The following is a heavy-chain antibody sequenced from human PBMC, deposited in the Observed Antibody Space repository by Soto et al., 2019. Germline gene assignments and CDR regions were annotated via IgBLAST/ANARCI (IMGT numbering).Heavy chain of an antibody. CDR2: ISGSGGST. V-gene: IGHV3-23*01. CDR1: GFTFSSYA. D-gene: IGHD6-19*01. CDR3: ARKGGIAVAPYFDY. J-gene: IGHJ4*02. Sequence: GGSLRLSCAVSGFTFSSYAMSWVRQAPGKGLEWVSAISGSGGSTYYADSVKGRFTISRDNSKNTLYLQMNSLRAEDTAVYYCARKGGIAVAPYFDYWGQGTLVTVSS.